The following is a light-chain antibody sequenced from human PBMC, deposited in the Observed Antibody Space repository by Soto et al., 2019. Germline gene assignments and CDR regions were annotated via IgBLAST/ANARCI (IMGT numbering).Light chain of an antibody. CDR1: SSDVGGYNY. CDR3: SSYTSCSTIVPHVV. Sequence: QSALTQPASVSGSPGQSITISCTGTSSDVGGYNYVSWYQQHPGKAPKLMIYEVSNRPSGVSNRFSGSKSGNTASLTISGLQAEDEADYYCSSYTSCSTIVPHVVFGGGTKLTVL. V-gene: IGLV2-14*01. J-gene: IGLJ2*01. CDR2: EVS.